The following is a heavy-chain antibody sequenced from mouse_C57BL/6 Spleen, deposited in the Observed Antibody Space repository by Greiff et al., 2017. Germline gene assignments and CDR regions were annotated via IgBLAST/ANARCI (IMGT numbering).Heavy chain of an antibody. Sequence: QVQLQQPGAELVKPGASVKLSCKASGYTFTSYWMQWVKQRPGQGLEWIGEIDPSDSYTNYNQKFKGKATLTVDTSSSTAYMQLSSLTSEDSAVYYCARGYYGSSHYWYFDVWGTGTTVTVSS. CDR2: IDPSDSYT. CDR3: ARGYYGSSHYWYFDV. J-gene: IGHJ1*03. V-gene: IGHV1-50*01. D-gene: IGHD1-1*01. CDR1: GYTFTSYW.